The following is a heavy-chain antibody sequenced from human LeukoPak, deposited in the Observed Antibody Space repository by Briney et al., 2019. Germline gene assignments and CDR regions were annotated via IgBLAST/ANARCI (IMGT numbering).Heavy chain of an antibody. D-gene: IGHD3-10*01. CDR3: VRSSSLVRGVILLTSDHHGIH. CDR2: FDVAETDT. CDR1: GYTLSELS. J-gene: IGHJ4*02. V-gene: IGHV1-24*01. Sequence: EASVKVSCKVSGYTLSELSMHWVRQSPGKGLEWMGGFDVAETDTIYAQKFQGRVTMTEDTSTDTAYMELNSLSSEDTAVYYCVRSSSLVRGVILLTSDHHGIHWGQGTLVTITS.